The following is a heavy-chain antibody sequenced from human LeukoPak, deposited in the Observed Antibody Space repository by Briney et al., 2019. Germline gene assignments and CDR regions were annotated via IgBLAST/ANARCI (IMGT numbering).Heavy chain of an antibody. CDR3: ARHNGPGLEGDYTFDY. J-gene: IGHJ4*02. CDR2: IYTSGST. D-gene: IGHD2-8*01. Sequence: SETLSLTCTVSGGSISSGSYYWSWIRQPAGKGLEWIGRIYTSGSTNYNPSLKSRVTISVDTSKNQFSLKLSSVTAADTAVYYCARHNGPGLEGDYTFDYWGQGTLVTVSS. CDR1: GGSISSGSYY. V-gene: IGHV4-61*02.